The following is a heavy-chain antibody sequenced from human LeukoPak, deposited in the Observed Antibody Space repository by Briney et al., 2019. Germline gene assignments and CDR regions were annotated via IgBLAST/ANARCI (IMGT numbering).Heavy chain of an antibody. CDR3: ARSSYTSGSSYFDY. CDR1: GFTFSDYY. Sequence: PGGSLRLSCAASGFTFSDYYMSWIRQAPGKGLEWLSYISSTTNYTDYADSVKGRFTISRDNAKNSLYLQMNSLRAEDTAVYYCARSSYTSGSSYFDYWGQGTQVTVSA. D-gene: IGHD3-10*01. CDR2: ISSTTNYT. J-gene: IGHJ4*02. V-gene: IGHV3-11*03.